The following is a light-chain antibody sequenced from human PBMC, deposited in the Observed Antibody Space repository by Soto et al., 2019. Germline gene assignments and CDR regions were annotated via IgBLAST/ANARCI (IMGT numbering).Light chain of an antibody. CDR1: QNINSW. Sequence: DIHMTQSPSTLSASVGDRVTITCRASQNINSWLAWYQQKPGKAPKLLIYEASSLEKGVPARFSGSGSGTEFTLTISSLQPDDFAAYYCQQYNSYSTWTFGQGTKVDIK. V-gene: IGKV1-5*03. J-gene: IGKJ1*01. CDR3: QQYNSYSTWT. CDR2: EAS.